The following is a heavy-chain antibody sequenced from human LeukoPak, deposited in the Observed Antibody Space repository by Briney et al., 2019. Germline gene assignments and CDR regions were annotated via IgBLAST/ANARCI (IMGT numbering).Heavy chain of an antibody. D-gene: IGHD2-21*02. Sequence: GSLRLSCAASGFTFSDYYMSWVRQPPGKGLEWIGEINHSGSTNYDPSLKSRVTISVDTSKNQFSLKLSSVTAADTAVYYCARAKVVMWHIVVVTAIRAYAFDIWGQGTMVTVSS. J-gene: IGHJ3*02. CDR2: INHSGST. CDR1: GFTFSDYY. V-gene: IGHV4-34*01. CDR3: ARAKVVMWHIVVVTAIRAYAFDI.